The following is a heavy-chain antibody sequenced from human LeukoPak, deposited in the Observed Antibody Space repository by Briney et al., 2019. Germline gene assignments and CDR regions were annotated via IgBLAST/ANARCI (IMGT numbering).Heavy chain of an antibody. V-gene: IGHV3-23*01. J-gene: IGHJ3*02. CDR1: GFTFSSYS. D-gene: IGHD4-11*01. CDR3: AKLRGYSSDAFDI. Sequence: GGSLRLSCAASGFTFSSYSMNWVRQAPGKGLEWVSAISGNGYTTYYADSVEGRFTVSRDNSKNTLFLQVISLRAEDTAVYYCAKLRGYSSDAFDIWGQGTMVTVSS. CDR2: ISGNGYTT.